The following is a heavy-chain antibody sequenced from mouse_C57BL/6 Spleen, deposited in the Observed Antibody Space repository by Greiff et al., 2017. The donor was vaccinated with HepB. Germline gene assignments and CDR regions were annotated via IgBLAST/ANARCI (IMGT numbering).Heavy chain of an antibody. CDR3: ARDGTGRAMDY. CDR1: GFTFSDFY. CDR2: SRNKANDYTT. V-gene: IGHV7-1*01. D-gene: IGHD4-1*01. Sequence: EVKLVESGGGLVQSGRSLRLSCATSGFTFSDFYMEWVRQAPGKGLEWIAASRNKANDYTTEYSASVKGRFIVSRDTYQSILYLQMNALRAEDTAIYYCARDGTGRAMDYWGQGTSVTVSS. J-gene: IGHJ4*01.